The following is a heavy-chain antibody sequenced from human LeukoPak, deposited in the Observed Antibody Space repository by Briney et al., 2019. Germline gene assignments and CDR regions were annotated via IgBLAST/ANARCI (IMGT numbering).Heavy chain of an antibody. CDR2: IHYTGTYI. D-gene: IGHD3-10*01. Sequence: GGSLRLSCAASGFTFSAYSMDWVRRAPGRGRVWVSSIHYTGTYIYYANSVRGRFTISRDNAENSLYLQMDSLRAEDTAVYYCARGSGITGAQKFDAFDIWGQGTMVTVSS. CDR3: ARGSGITGAQKFDAFDI. V-gene: IGHV3-21*01. J-gene: IGHJ3*02. CDR1: GFTFSAYS.